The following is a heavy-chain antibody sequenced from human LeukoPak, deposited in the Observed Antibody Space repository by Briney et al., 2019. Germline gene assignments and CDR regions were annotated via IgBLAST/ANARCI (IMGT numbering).Heavy chain of an antibody. V-gene: IGHV3-21*01. CDR2: ISSNSSYI. CDR1: GFTFNSYS. J-gene: IGHJ5*02. Sequence: GGSLRLSCADSGFTFNSYSMKRVRQAPRTPLEWPSSISSNSSYIYYAESVNGRFTISRDNAKNSFYLQMNSLRAEDTAVYYCARVNATSTYYDFWSCYYWFDPWGQGTLVTVSS. CDR3: ARVNATSTYYDFWSCYYWFDP. D-gene: IGHD3-3*01.